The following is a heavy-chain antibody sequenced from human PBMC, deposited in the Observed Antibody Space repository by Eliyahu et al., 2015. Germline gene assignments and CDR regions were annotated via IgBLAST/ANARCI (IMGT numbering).Heavy chain of an antibody. J-gene: IGHJ4*02. CDR2: IXGSGSST. CDR1: GFTFSNYA. CDR3: AKDSSDWTPDY. Sequence: EVQLLESGGGLVQPGGSLXLSCVASGFTFSNYAMSWVRQTPGKGLEWVSAIXGSGSSTYYADSVKGRFTISRDNSKNTLYLQLNSLRAEDTALYYCAKDSSDWTPDYWGQGTLVTVSS. V-gene: IGHV3-23*01. D-gene: IGHD3-22*01.